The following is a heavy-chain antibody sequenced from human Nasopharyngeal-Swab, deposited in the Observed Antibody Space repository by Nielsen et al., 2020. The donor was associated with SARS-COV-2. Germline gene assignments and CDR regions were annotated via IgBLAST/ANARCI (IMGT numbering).Heavy chain of an antibody. CDR3: VRDKSSGYYNDDAFDV. Sequence: SLKISCVASGFTFDEHAMHWVRQAPGKGLEWVAGISWNSGGIGYADSVKGRFTISRDNAENPLHLQMNSLRPDDTALYYCVRDKSSGYYNDDAFDVWGQGTVVTVSS. CDR2: ISWNSGGI. D-gene: IGHD3-22*01. J-gene: IGHJ3*01. V-gene: IGHV3-9*01. CDR1: GFTFDEHA.